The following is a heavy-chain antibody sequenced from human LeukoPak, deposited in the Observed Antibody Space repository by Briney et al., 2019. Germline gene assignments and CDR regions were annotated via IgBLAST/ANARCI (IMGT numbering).Heavy chain of an antibody. CDR1: GYTFTSYG. D-gene: IGHD3-10*01. CDR3: ARGGSLYYYGSGSYREPRYYFDY. V-gene: IGHV1-46*01. Sequence: ASVKVSCKASGYTFTSYGISWVRQAPGQGLEWMGIINPSGGSTSYAQKFQGRVTMTRDMSTSTVYMELSSLRSEDTAVYYCARGGSLYYYGSGSYREPRYYFDYWGQGTLVTISS. J-gene: IGHJ4*02. CDR2: INPSGGST.